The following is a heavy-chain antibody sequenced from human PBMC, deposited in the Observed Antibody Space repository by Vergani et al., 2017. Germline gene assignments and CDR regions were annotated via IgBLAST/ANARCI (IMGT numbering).Heavy chain of an antibody. CDR2: IYTSGST. CDR3: ARASGSYLEEFDY. CDR1: GGSISSGSYY. V-gene: IGHV4-61*02. D-gene: IGHD1-26*01. Sequence: QVQLQESGPGLVKPSQTLSLTCTVSGGSISSGSYYWSWIRQPAGKGLEWIGRIYTSGSTNYNPSLKSRVTISVDTSKNQFSLKLSSVTAADTAVYYYARASGSYLEEFDYWGQGTLVTVSS. J-gene: IGHJ4*02.